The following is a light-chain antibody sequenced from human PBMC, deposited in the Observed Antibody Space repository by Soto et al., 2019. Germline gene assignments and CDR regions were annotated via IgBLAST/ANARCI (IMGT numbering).Light chain of an antibody. CDR2: DAS. Sequence: EIVMTQSPATLSVSPGQRATLSCRASQTDSSNLAWYQQKPAQALRLLIHDASTRAAGNPARFSGSGSGTEFTLTISSLQSEDFAVYYCQQYNDWPPFTVGPGTRVDIK. CDR3: QQYNDWPPFT. V-gene: IGKV3-15*01. CDR1: QTDSSN. J-gene: IGKJ3*01.